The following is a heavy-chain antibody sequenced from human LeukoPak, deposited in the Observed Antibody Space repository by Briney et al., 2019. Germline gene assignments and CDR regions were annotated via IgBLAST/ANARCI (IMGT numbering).Heavy chain of an antibody. J-gene: IGHJ3*02. V-gene: IGHV1-69*13. CDR2: FIPIFGTA. CDR3: ARDRGYDSSGYYLSLGAFDI. D-gene: IGHD3-22*01. Sequence: SVKVSCKASVGTFSSYAISWVRQAPGQGLEWMGGFIPIFGTANYAQKFQGRVTITADESTSTAYMELSSLRSEDTAVYYCARDRGYDSSGYYLSLGAFDIWGQGTMVTVSS. CDR1: VGTFSSYA.